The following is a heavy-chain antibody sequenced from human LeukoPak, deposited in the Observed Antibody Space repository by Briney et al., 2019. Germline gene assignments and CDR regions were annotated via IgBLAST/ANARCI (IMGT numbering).Heavy chain of an antibody. V-gene: IGHV3-23*01. Sequence: GGSLRLSCAASGFTFSSYAMSWVRQAPGKGLEWVSAISGSGGSTYYADSVKGRFTISRDNSKNTLYLQMNSLRAEDTAVYYCAKEERAMVRRVIITGGYYYYYYYMDVWGKGTTVTISS. CDR2: ISGSGGST. CDR1: GFTFSSYA. CDR3: AKEERAMVRRVIITGGYYYYYYYMDV. D-gene: IGHD3-10*01. J-gene: IGHJ6*03.